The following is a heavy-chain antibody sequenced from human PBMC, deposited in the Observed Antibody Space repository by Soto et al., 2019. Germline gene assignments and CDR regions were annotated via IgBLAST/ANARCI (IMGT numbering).Heavy chain of an antibody. CDR1: GFTFSSYA. D-gene: IGHD1-1*01. J-gene: IGHJ6*02. V-gene: IGHV3-23*01. CDR2: ISGSGGST. Sequence: GGSLRLSCAASGFTFSSYAMSWVRQAPGKGLEWVSAISGSGGSTYYADSVKGRFTISRDNSKNTLYLQMNSLRAEDTAVYYCAKHQGWNDVGLHYGMDVWGQGTTVTVSS. CDR3: AKHQGWNDVGLHYGMDV.